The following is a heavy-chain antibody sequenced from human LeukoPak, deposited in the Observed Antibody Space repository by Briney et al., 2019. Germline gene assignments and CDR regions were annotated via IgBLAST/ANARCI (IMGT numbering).Heavy chain of an antibody. CDR1: GGSVSSGSYY. D-gene: IGHD3-22*01. V-gene: IGHV4-61*01. Sequence: SETLPLTCTVSGGSVSSGSYYWSWIRQPPGKGLEWIGYIYYSGSTNYNPSLKSRVTISVDTSKNQFSLKLSSVTAADTAVYYCARENGYYDSSGYYSLDANYFDYWGQGTLVTVSS. J-gene: IGHJ4*02. CDR2: IYYSGST. CDR3: ARENGYYDSSGYYSLDANYFDY.